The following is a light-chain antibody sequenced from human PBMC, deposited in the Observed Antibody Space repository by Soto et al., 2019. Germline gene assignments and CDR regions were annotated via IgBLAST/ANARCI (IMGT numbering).Light chain of an antibody. CDR3: QQYGDSLLT. V-gene: IGKV3-20*01. Sequence: ETQLTQSPCSLSLSPGDGVTLSCRARQGVTSKFLAWYHQKPGQPPSLLILGASTRATGIADRFSGSGSGTDFTLTISRLQPEDFAVYYCQQYGDSLLTFGDGTKVDIK. J-gene: IGKJ4*01. CDR2: GAS. CDR1: QGVTSKF.